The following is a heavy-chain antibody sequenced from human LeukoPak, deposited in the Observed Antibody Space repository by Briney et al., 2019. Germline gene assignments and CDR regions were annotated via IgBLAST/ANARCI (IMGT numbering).Heavy chain of an antibody. CDR1: GYTLTELS. CDR2: FDPEDGET. CDR3: ARGKAPGYFDY. J-gene: IGHJ4*02. Sequence: ASVKVSCKVSGYTLTELSMHWVRQAPGKGLEWMGGFDPEDGETIYAQKFQGRVTITTDESTSTAYMELSSLRSEDTAVYYCARGKAPGYFDYWGQGTLVTVSS. V-gene: IGHV1-24*01.